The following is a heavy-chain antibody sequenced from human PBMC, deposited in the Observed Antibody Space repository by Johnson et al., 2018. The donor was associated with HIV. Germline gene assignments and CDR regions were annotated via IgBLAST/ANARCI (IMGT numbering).Heavy chain of an antibody. V-gene: IGHV3-64*01. D-gene: IGHD1-26*01. J-gene: IGHJ3*02. Sequence: VQLVESGGGLVQPGGSLRLSCAASGFTFSTYAMNWVRQAPGKGLEYVSAISSNGGSTYYANSLKDRFTISRDNSKNTLYLRMGSLRAEDMAVYYCARGRGWELLLGAFDIWGQGTRVTVSS. CDR1: GFTFSTYA. CDR3: ARGRGWELLLGAFDI. CDR2: ISSNGGST.